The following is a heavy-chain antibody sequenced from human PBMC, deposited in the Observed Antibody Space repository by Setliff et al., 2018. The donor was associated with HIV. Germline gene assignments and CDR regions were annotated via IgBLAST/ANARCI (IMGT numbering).Heavy chain of an antibody. J-gene: IGHJ6*03. V-gene: IGHV4-59*11. CDR3: ARVHYYDFWTSDNYYMGV. D-gene: IGHD3-22*01. CDR1: GGSISSHY. CDR2: IYYSGST. Sequence: SETLSLTCTVSGGSISSHYWGWIRQPPGKGLEWIGYIYYSGSTNYNPSLKSRVTISVDTSKKQFSLKLSSVTAADTAVYYCARVHYYDFWTSDNYYMGVWGNGTTVTVSS.